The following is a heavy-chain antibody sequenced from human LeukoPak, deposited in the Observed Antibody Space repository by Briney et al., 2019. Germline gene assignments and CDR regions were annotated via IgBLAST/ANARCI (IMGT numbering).Heavy chain of an antibody. V-gene: IGHV3-30*02. D-gene: IGHD3-3*01. Sequence: GGSLRLSCAASGFTFSSYGMHWVRQAPGKGLEWVAFIRYDGSNKYYADSVEGRFTISRDNSKNTLYLQMNSLRAEDTAVYYCAKDRGFWSGEDYFDYWGQGTLVTVSS. CDR2: IRYDGSNK. CDR3: AKDRGFWSGEDYFDY. J-gene: IGHJ4*02. CDR1: GFTFSSYG.